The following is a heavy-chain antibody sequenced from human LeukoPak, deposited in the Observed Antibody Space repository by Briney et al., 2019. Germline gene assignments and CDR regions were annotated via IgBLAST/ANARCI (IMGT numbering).Heavy chain of an antibody. D-gene: IGHD3-9*01. V-gene: IGHV4-34*01. J-gene: IGHJ4*02. CDR1: GGSFSGYY. CDR3: ARRARGLTGSPRHFDY. CDR2: INHSGST. Sequence: SGTLSLTCAVYGGSFSGYYWSWIRQPPGKGLEWIGEINHSGSTNYNPSLKSRVTMSVDTSKNQFSLKLSSVTAADTAVYYCARRARGLTGSPRHFDYWGQGTLVTVSS.